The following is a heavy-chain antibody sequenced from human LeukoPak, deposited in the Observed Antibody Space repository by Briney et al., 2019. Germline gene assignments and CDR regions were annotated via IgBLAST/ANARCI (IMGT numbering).Heavy chain of an antibody. CDR2: IKQDGSEK. V-gene: IGHV3-7*01. J-gene: IGHJ4*02. Sequence: GGSLRLSCAASGFTFGSYWKSWVRQAPGKGLEWVANIKQDGSEKYYVDSVKGRFTISRDNAKNSLYLQMNSLRAEDTAVYYCARVDGSYYYFDYWGQGTLVTVSS. CDR1: GFTFGSYW. CDR3: ARVDGSYYYFDY. D-gene: IGHD1-26*01.